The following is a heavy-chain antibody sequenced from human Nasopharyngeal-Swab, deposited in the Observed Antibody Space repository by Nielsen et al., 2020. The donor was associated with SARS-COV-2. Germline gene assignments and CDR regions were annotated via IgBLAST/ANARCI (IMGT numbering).Heavy chain of an antibody. J-gene: IGHJ6*02. CDR2: ILRDGQR. CDR3: ARPQNYGYYGMDV. Sequence: GGSLRLSCAASGFSFSNHGLSWVRQAPGRGPEWVATILRDGQRYYVDSVKGRFTISRDNAEDSLYLQMTSLRVEDTAVYYCARPQNYGYYGMDVWGQGTTVTVSS. CDR1: GFSFSNHG. V-gene: IGHV3-7*01.